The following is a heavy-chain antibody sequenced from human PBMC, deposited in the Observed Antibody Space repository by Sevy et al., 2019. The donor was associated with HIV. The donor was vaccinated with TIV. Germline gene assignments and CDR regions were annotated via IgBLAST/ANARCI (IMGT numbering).Heavy chain of an antibody. V-gene: IGHV3-7*03. CDR1: GFTFSSYW. CDR3: TRALIVVAGFFRYYHGMDV. Sequence: GGSLRLSCAASGFTFSSYWMSWVRQAPGKGLEWVANIKQDGSGKYSVDSVKGRFTISRDNAKNSLFLQMNSLKGEDTAIYYCTRALIVVAGFFRYYHGMDVWGQGTTVTVSS. CDR2: IKQDGSGK. D-gene: IGHD6-19*01. J-gene: IGHJ6*02.